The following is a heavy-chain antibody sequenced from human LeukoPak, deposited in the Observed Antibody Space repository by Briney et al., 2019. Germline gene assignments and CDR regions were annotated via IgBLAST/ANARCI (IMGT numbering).Heavy chain of an antibody. Sequence: GGSLRLSCAASGFTFSSYEMNWARQAPGKGLEWVSYIRSSGSTIYYADSVKGRFTISRDNAKNSLYLQMNSLRAEDTAVYYCAELGITMIGGVWGKGTTVTISS. J-gene: IGHJ6*04. CDR2: IRSSGSTI. D-gene: IGHD3-10*02. CDR1: GFTFSSYE. V-gene: IGHV3-48*03. CDR3: AELGITMIGGV.